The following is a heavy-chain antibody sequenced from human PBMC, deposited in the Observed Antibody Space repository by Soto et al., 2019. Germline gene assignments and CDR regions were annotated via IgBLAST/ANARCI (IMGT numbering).Heavy chain of an antibody. Sequence: SVKVSCKASGGTFSSYAISWVRQAPGQGLEWMGGIIPIFGTANYAQKFQGRVTITADESTSTAYMELSSLRSEDTAVYYCARRAVRSGSYDAFDIWGQGTMVTVSS. V-gene: IGHV1-69*13. J-gene: IGHJ3*02. D-gene: IGHD1-26*01. CDR3: ARRAVRSGSYDAFDI. CDR1: GGTFSSYA. CDR2: IIPIFGTA.